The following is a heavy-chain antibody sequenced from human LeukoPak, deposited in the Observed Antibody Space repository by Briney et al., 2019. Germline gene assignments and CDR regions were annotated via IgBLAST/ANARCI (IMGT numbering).Heavy chain of an antibody. V-gene: IGHV3-30*04. Sequence: GSLRLSCPASGFTFSRYGINWVRQAPGKGPEWVAFISYDGNVRYHADFVEGRFTISRDNSKNTLYLQVSSLRPDDTAVYYCTRGVDNSGWYVSWGQGTLVTVSS. CDR3: TRGVDNSGWYVS. CDR1: GFTFSRYG. J-gene: IGHJ5*01. D-gene: IGHD3-22*01. CDR2: ISYDGNVR.